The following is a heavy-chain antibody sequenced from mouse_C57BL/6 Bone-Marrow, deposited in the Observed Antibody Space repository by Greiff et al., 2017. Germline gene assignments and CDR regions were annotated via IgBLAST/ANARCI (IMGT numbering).Heavy chain of an antibody. D-gene: IGHD4-1*01. J-gene: IGHJ3*01. CDR1: GYTFTSYW. Sequence: QVQLKESGAELAKPGASVKLSCKASGYTFTSYWMHWVKQRPGQGLEWIGYINPSSGYTKYNQKFKDKATLTADKSSSTAYMQLNSLTYEDSAVYYCARVGESWDDGGGFAYWGQGTLVTVSA. CDR2: INPSSGYT. CDR3: ARVGESWDDGGGFAY. V-gene: IGHV1-7*01.